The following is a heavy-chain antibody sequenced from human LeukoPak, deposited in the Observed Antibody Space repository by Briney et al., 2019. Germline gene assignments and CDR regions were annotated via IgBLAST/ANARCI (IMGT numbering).Heavy chain of an antibody. CDR1: GFTFSSYG. V-gene: IGHV3-33*01. Sequence: PGGSLRLSCAASGFTFSSYGMHWVRQAPGKWLEWVAVIWYDGSNKYYADSVKGRFTISRDNSKNTLYLQMNSLRAEDTAVYYCARGSGSSQYYFDYWGQGTLVTVSS. CDR2: IWYDGSNK. J-gene: IGHJ4*02. CDR3: ARGSGSSQYYFDY. D-gene: IGHD3-10*01.